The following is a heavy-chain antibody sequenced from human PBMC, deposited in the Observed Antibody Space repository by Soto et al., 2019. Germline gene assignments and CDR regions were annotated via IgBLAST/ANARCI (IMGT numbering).Heavy chain of an antibody. V-gene: IGHV3-30-3*01. CDR1: GFMFSAYA. Sequence: GGSLRLSCTASGFMFSAYAMLWVRQAPGKGLEWVAAMSYDGTNKYYADSLKGWFTISRDNSKNTLFLQMSSLTADDSAVYYCARDPSPYTSGWYGIDFWGLGTLVTVSS. D-gene: IGHD6-19*01. CDR2: MSYDGTNK. J-gene: IGHJ4*01. CDR3: ARDPSPYTSGWYGIDF.